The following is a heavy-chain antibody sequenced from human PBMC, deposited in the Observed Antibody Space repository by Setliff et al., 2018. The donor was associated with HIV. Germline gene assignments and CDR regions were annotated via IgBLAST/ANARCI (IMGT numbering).Heavy chain of an antibody. CDR3: ARHRHTAAGTLDSSGYANY. CDR1: GYSFTSNW. V-gene: IGHV5-51*01. Sequence: GESLKISCKGSGYSFTSNWIGWVRQMPGKGLEWMGIIHPVDSDTRYSPSFQGQVTISADKSISTAYLQWSTLKASDIAIYYCARHRHTAAGTLDSSGYANYWGQGTLVTVSS. CDR2: IHPVDSDT. J-gene: IGHJ4*02. D-gene: IGHD3-22*01.